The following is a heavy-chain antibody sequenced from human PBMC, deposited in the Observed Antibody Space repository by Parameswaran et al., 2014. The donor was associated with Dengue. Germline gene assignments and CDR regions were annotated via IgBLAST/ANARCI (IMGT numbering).Heavy chain of an antibody. J-gene: IGHJ6*03. CDR3: ARGERGSGWYTGYYYYYMDV. D-gene: IGHD6-19*01. CDR2: INHSGST. Sequence: PGKGLEWIGEINHSGSTNYNPSLKSRVTISVDTSKNQFSLKLSSVTAADTAVYYCARGERGSGWYTGYYYYYMDVWGKGTTVTVSS. V-gene: IGHV4-34*01.